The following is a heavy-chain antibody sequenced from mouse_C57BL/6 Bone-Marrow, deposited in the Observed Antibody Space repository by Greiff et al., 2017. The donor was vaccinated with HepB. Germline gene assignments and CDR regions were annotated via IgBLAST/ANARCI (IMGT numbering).Heavy chain of an antibody. D-gene: IGHD2-1*01. CDR2: INPYNGGT. CDR3: ARDGNYRFDY. J-gene: IGHJ2*01. V-gene: IGHV1-19*01. CDR1: GYTFTDYY. Sequence: VQLQQSGPVLVKPGASVKMSCKASGYTFTDYYMNWVKQSHGKSLEWIGVINPYNGGTSYNQKFKGKATLTVDKSSSTAYMELNSLTSEDSAVYYCARDGNYRFDYWGQGTTLTVSS.